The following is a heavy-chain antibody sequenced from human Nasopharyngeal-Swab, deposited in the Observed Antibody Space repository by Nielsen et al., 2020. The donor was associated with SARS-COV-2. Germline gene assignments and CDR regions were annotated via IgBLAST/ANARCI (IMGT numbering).Heavy chain of an antibody. V-gene: IGHV3-33*08. Sequence: GGSLRLSCAASGFTFSSYWLSWVRQAPGKGLEWVAVIWYDGSNKYYADSVKGRFTISRDNSKNTLYLQMNSLRAEDTAVYYCARTLGGYYYFDYWGQGTLVTVSS. CDR1: GFTFSSYW. CDR2: IWYDGSNK. CDR3: ARTLGGYYYFDY. J-gene: IGHJ4*02. D-gene: IGHD3-22*01.